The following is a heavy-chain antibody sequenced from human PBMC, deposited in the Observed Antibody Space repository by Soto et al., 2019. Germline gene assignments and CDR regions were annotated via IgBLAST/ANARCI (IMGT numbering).Heavy chain of an antibody. CDR2: IKQDGSEK. J-gene: IGHJ5*02. Sequence: LRLSCAASGFTFSSYWMSWVRQAPGKGLEWVASIKQDGSEKYYVDSVKGRFTISRDNAKNSLYLQMNSLRAEDTAVYYCARDRGSKLRFLEWSPGPWGQGTLVTVSS. D-gene: IGHD3-3*01. CDR3: ARDRGSKLRFLEWSPGP. CDR1: GFTFSSYW. V-gene: IGHV3-7*01.